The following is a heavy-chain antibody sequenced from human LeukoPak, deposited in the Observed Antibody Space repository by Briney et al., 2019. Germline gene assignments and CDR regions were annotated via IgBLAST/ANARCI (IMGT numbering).Heavy chain of an antibody. V-gene: IGHV1-2*02. J-gene: IGHJ1*01. CDR1: GYTFTGYY. Sequence: GASVKLSCTASGYTFTGYYMNWVRQAPGKGLEWMGWINPNGGTTNYAHTFKGRVTMTRDKSISTAYMELSRLRSDDTAVFYCARGGYTGYEFQYWGQGTLVTASS. D-gene: IGHD5-12*01. CDR3: ARGGYTGYEFQY. CDR2: INPNGGTT.